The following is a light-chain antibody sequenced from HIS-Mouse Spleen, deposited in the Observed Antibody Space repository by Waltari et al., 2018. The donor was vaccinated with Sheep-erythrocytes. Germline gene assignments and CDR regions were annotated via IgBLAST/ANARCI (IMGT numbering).Light chain of an antibody. V-gene: IGKV1-8*01. Sequence: IQMTQSPSSVSASVGDRVTITCRASQGISSYLAWYQQKPGKAPKLLIYAASTLQSGVPSRFSGSGSGTDFTLTINCLQSEDFATYYCQQYYSYPPWTFGQGTKVEIK. J-gene: IGKJ1*01. CDR1: QGISSY. CDR2: AAS. CDR3: QQYYSYPPWT.